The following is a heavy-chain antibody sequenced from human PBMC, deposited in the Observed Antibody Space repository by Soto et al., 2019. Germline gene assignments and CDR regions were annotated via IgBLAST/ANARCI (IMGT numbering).Heavy chain of an antibody. CDR2: IYWNDDR. J-gene: IGHJ4*02. CDR3: ARRGRYLTVFDY. Sequence: SGPTLVNPTQTLTLTCTFSGFSLSTSGVGVGWIRQPPGKALEWLALIYWNDDRRYSPSLKSRLTITKDTSKNQVVLTMTNMDPVDTATYYCARRGRYLTVFDYWGQGTLVTVSS. V-gene: IGHV2-5*01. CDR1: GFSLSTSGVG. D-gene: IGHD3-16*02.